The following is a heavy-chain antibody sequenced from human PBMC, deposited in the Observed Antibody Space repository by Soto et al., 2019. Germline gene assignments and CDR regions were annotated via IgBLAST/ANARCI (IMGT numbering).Heavy chain of an antibody. CDR2: VSWNSGSI. CDR3: KKALPSSILRWPADY. Sequence: EVQLVESGGGLVQPGRSLRLSCAASGFTFDDYAMHWVRQAPGTGLEWVSGVSWNSGSIGYADSVKGQFTITRDNDKNSLYLQMNRRRAEDTASYYYKKALPSSILRWPADYWGQGNLVTVSS. D-gene: IGHD2-21*01. J-gene: IGHJ4*02. V-gene: IGHV3-9*01. CDR1: GFTFDDYA.